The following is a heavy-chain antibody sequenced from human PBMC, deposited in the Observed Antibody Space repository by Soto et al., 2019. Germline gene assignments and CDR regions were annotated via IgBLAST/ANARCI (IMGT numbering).Heavy chain of an antibody. CDR2: IYHSGST. CDR1: GGSISSSNW. D-gene: IGHD1-26*01. CDR3: DTRGPPYSGYY. J-gene: IGHJ4*02. V-gene: IGHV4-4*02. Sequence: ASETLSLTCAVSGGSISSSNWWSWVRQPPGKGLEWIGEIYHSGSTNYNPSLKSRVTISVDKSKNQFSLKLSSVTAADTAVYYCDTRGPPYSGYYWGQGTLVTVSS.